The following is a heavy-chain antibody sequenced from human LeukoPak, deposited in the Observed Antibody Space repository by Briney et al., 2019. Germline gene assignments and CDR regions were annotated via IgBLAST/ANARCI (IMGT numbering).Heavy chain of an antibody. CDR3: ARTASTSIAAASGPDYYYYDGMDV. J-gene: IGHJ6*02. D-gene: IGHD6-13*01. CDR1: GRAISSYY. V-gene: IGHV4-59*07. Sequence: SDTLSLTYTVSGRAISSYYWRWIRQPPGRGLEWIGDIYYSGSTNYNPSLKSRVTISVDTSKKQFSLKLSSVTAADTAVYYCARTASTSIAAASGPDYYYYDGMDVWGQGTTVTVSS. CDR2: IYYSGST.